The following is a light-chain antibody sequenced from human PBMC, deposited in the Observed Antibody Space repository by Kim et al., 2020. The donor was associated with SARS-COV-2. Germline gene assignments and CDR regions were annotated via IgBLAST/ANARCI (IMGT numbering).Light chain of an antibody. CDR3: SSHIGSSTWV. Sequence: GQSITFSCTGTSSDIGNYNFVSWSQQHPGKAPKLLIYDVSKRPSGVSDRFSGSKSGNTASLTISGLQAEDEADYYCSSHIGSSTWVFGGGTQLTVL. J-gene: IGLJ3*02. CDR1: SSDIGNYNF. CDR2: DVS. V-gene: IGLV2-14*04.